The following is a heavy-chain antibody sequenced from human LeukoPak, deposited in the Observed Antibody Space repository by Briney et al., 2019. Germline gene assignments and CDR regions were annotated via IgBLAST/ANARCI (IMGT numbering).Heavy chain of an antibody. CDR1: GYSFTGYY. Sequence: ASVKVSCKASGYSFTGYYMHWVRQAPGQGLEWMGWINLNSGGTKYAQKFEGRVTMTRDTSISAAYMELSRLRSDDTAVYYCARVDTAMVAGGGDYWGQGTLVTVSS. CDR2: INLNSGGT. J-gene: IGHJ4*02. V-gene: IGHV1-2*02. CDR3: ARVDTAMVAGGGDY. D-gene: IGHD5-18*01.